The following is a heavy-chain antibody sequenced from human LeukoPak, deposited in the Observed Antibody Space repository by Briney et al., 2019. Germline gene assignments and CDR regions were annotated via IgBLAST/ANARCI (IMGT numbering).Heavy chain of an antibody. CDR1: GYTFTSYA. CDR2: INAGNGNT. V-gene: IGHV1-3*01. CDR3: ASAVPAAIVSRLDY. J-gene: IGHJ4*02. D-gene: IGHD2-2*01. Sequence: EASVKVSCKASGYTFTSYAMHWVRQAPGQRLEWMGWINAGNGNTKYSQKFQGRVTITRDTSASTAYMVLSSLRSEDTAVYYCASAVPAAIVSRLDYWGQGTLVTVSS.